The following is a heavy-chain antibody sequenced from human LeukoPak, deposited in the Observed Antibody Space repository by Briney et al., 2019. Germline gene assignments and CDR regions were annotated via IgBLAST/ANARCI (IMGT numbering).Heavy chain of an antibody. Sequence: GGSLRLSCAASGLTFSSYGMHWVRQAPGKGLEWVAFIRYDGSNKYYADSVKGRFTISRDNSDNTLYLQMNSLRAEDTAVYYCAKDRPNYYGSNGHYYKLNGDCWGQGTLVTVSS. D-gene: IGHD3-22*01. CDR1: GLTFSSYG. V-gene: IGHV3-30*02. CDR3: AKDRPNYYGSNGHYYKLNGDC. CDR2: IRYDGSNK. J-gene: IGHJ4*02.